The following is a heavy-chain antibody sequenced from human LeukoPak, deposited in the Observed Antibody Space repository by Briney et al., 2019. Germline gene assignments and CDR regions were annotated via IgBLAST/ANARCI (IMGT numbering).Heavy chain of an antibody. CDR2: ISYDGSNK. V-gene: IGHV3-30*18. Sequence: QPGRSLRLSCAASGFPFSSYGMHWVRQAPGKGLEWVAVISYDGSNKYYADSVKGRFTISRDNSKNTLYLQMNSLRAEDTAVYYCAKHQAEEIPPYYWGQGTLVTASS. CDR3: AKHQAEEIPPYY. D-gene: IGHD2-21*01. CDR1: GFPFSSYG. J-gene: IGHJ4*02.